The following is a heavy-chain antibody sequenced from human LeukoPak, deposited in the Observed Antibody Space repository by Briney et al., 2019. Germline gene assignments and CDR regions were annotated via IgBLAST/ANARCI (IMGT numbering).Heavy chain of an antibody. V-gene: IGHV3-30*02. CDR3: APPPYGSAPKD. CDR1: GITFSNYG. CDR2: IRFDGSNR. Sequence: GGALRLSCVASGITFSNYGMHWVRQAPGKGLEWVAFIRFDGSNRYYADSVKGRFTISRDTSKNTLFLQMNSLRAEDTAVYYCAPPPYGSAPKDWGQGTLVTVSS. D-gene: IGHD3-10*01. J-gene: IGHJ4*02.